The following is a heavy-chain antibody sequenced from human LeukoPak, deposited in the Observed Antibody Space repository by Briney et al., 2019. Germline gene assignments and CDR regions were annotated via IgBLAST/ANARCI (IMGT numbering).Heavy chain of an antibody. D-gene: IGHD4-23*01. V-gene: IGHV4-59*01. Sequence: SETLSLTCTVSGVSTNGYYWSWIRKPPGKGLEWIGYIYYSGSTNYNPSLTSRLTMSVDTSKNQFSLKLTSVTAADTAIYYCARVSPLRGVVTTYYHAMDVWGQGTTVTVSS. CDR1: GVSTNGYY. J-gene: IGHJ6*02. CDR2: IYYSGST. CDR3: ARVSPLRGVVTTYYHAMDV.